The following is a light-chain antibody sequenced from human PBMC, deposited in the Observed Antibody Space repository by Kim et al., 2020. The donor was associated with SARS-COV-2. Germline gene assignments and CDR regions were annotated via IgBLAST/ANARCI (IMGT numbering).Light chain of an antibody. V-gene: IGLV2-23*02. J-gene: IGLJ3*02. CDR3: CSCAGTRELIWV. CDR2: EVT. CDR1: STDIGGHSL. Sequence: QSALTQPASVSGSPGQSITISCTGTSTDIGGHSLVSWYQQYPGKAPKLIIFEVTERPSGISRRFSGSKSGNTASLTISGLQPEDEADYYCCSCAGTRELIWVFGGGTQLTVL.